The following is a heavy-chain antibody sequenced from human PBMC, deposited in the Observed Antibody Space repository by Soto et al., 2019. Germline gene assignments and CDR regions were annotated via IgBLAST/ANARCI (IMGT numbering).Heavy chain of an antibody. CDR1: VFTFSSYW. D-gene: IGHD3-9*01. Sequence: GGSLRLSCAASVFTFSSYWMHLVRQAPGKGLVWVSRINSDGSSTSYADSVKGRFTISRYNAKNTLYRQMNRLRAEDTAVYYCPREGPEGLVPSSGALDIWGQGTMVAVSS. J-gene: IGHJ3*02. CDR2: INSDGSST. CDR3: PREGPEGLVPSSGALDI. V-gene: IGHV3-74*01.